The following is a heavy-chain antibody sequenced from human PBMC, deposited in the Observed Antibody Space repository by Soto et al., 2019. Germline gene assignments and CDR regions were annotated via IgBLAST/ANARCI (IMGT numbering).Heavy chain of an antibody. V-gene: IGHV3-33*01. D-gene: IGHD1-26*01. J-gene: IGHJ6*02. CDR2: IWYDGSNK. Sequence: QVQLVESGGGVVQPGRSLRLSCAASGFTFSSYGMHWVRQAPGKGLEWVAVIWYDGSNKYYADSVKGRFTISRDNSKNTLYLQMNSLRAEDTAVYYCARDEVGAITYYYGMDVCGQGTTVTVSS. CDR3: ARDEVGAITYYYGMDV. CDR1: GFTFSSYG.